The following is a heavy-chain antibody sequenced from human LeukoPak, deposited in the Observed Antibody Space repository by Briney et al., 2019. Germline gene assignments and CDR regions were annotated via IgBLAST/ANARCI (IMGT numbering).Heavy chain of an antibody. CDR2: INHSGST. V-gene: IGHV4-34*01. J-gene: IGHJ5*02. CDR1: GGSFSGYY. Sequence: SPETLSLTCAVYGGSFSGYYWSWICQPPGKGLEWIGEINHSGSTNYNPSLKSRVTISVDTSKNQFSLKLSSVTAADTAVYYCARGTLNWFDPWGQGTLVTVSS. CDR3: ARGTLNWFDP.